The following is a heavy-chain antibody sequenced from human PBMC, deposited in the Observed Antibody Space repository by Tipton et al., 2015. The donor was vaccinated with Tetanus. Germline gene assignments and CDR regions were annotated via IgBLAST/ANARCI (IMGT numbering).Heavy chain of an antibody. Sequence: TLSLTCTVSGGSISSYYWSWIRQPPGKGLEWIGYIYYSGSTNYNPSLKSRVTISVDTSKNQFSLKLSSVTAADTAVYYCARLDPHRYFDLWGRGTLVTVSS. D-gene: IGHD1-1*01. V-gene: IGHV4-59*01. CDR3: ARLDPHRYFDL. CDR2: IYYSGST. CDR1: GGSISSYY. J-gene: IGHJ2*01.